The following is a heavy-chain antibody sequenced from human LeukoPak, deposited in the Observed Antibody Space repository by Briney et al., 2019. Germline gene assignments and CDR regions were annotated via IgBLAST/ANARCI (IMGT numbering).Heavy chain of an antibody. J-gene: IGHJ4*02. CDR2: IWYDGSNK. Sequence: GGSLRLSCAASGFTFSSYGMHWVRQAPGKGLEWVAVIWYDGSNKYYADSAKGRFTISRDNSKNTLYLQMNSLRAEDTAVYYCARDCSPFSMCGWGQGTLVTVPS. D-gene: IGHD3-10*02. V-gene: IGHV3-33*01. CDR3: ARDCSPFSMCG. CDR1: GFTFSSYG.